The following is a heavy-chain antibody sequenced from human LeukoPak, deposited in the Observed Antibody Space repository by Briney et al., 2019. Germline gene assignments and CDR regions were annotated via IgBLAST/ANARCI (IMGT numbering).Heavy chain of an antibody. V-gene: IGHV3-23*01. CDR2: ISGSGGST. Sequence: PGGSLRLSCAASGFTFSSYWMSWVRQAPGKGLEWVSAISGSGGSTYYADSVKGRFTISRDNSKNTLYLQMNSLRAEDTAVYYCAKGSAYYYDSSGYYYGPLDWGQGTLVTVSS. CDR3: AKGSAYYYDSSGYYYGPLD. CDR1: GFTFSSYW. J-gene: IGHJ4*02. D-gene: IGHD3-22*01.